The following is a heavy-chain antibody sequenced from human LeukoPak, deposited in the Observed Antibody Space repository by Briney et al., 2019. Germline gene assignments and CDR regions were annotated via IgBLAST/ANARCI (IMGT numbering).Heavy chain of an antibody. D-gene: IGHD3-3*01. CDR2: IKQDGSEK. J-gene: IGHJ6*03. V-gene: IGHV3-7*01. CDR3: ARAGLTYYDFWSGYPYYMDV. CDR1: GFTFSSYW. Sequence: PGGSLRLSCAASGFTFSSYWMSWVRQAPGKGLEWVANIKQDGSEKYYVDPVKGRFTISRDNAKNSLYLQMNSLRDEDTAVYYCARAGLTYYDFWSGYPYYMDVWGKGTTVTVSS.